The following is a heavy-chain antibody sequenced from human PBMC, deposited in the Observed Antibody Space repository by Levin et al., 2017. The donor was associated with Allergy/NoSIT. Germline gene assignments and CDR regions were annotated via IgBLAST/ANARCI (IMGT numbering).Heavy chain of an antibody. CDR2: ISYDGSNK. D-gene: IGHD3-10*01. Sequence: GESLKISCAASGFTFSNYAMHWVRQAPGKGLEWVAVISYDGSNKYYADSVKGRFTISRDNSKNTLYLQMNSLRAEDTAVYYCARGNYYYGSGRGYFDLWGRGTLVTVSS. J-gene: IGHJ2*01. V-gene: IGHV3-30-3*01. CDR1: GFTFSNYA. CDR3: ARGNYYYGSGRGYFDL.